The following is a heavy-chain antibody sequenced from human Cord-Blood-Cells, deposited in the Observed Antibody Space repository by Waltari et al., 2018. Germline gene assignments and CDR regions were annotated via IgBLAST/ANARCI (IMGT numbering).Heavy chain of an antibody. V-gene: IGHV4-34*01. CDR1: GGSFSGYY. D-gene: IGHD6-13*01. J-gene: IGHJ5*02. CDR2: INHSGST. CDR3: ARIAAAGYNWFDP. Sequence: QVQLQQWGAGLLKPSETLSLTCAVYGGSFSGYYWSWIRQPPGQGLEWIGEINHSGSTNYNPSLKSRVTISVDTSKNQFSLKLSSVTAADTAVYYCARIAAAGYNWFDPWGQGTLVTVSS.